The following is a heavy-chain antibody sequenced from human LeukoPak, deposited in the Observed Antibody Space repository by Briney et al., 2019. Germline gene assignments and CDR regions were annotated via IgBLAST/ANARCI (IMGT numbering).Heavy chain of an antibody. Sequence: GGSLRLSCAASGFIFSTFGMHWVRQAPGKGLEWVSAISGSGGSTYYADSVKGRFTISRDNSKNTLYLQMNSLRAEDTAVYYCAKDAEDAFDIWGQGTMVTVSS. CDR1: GFIFSTFG. J-gene: IGHJ3*02. CDR3: AKDAEDAFDI. CDR2: ISGSGGST. V-gene: IGHV3-23*01.